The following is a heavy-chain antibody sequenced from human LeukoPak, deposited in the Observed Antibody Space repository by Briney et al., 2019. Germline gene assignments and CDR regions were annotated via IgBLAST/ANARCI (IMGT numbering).Heavy chain of an antibody. V-gene: IGHV3-66*04. D-gene: IGHD2-2*01. CDR3: ARPKHSSTSWLHYGMDV. J-gene: IGHJ6*02. CDR2: IFTGGST. Sequence: GGSLRLSCAASGFTVSSNHLSWVGQAPGKGLEWVSVIFTGGSTHYADSVKGRFTISRDSSENTLYLQMNSLRAEDTAVYYCARPKHSSTSWLHYGMDVWGQRTAVIVSS. CDR1: GFTVSSNH.